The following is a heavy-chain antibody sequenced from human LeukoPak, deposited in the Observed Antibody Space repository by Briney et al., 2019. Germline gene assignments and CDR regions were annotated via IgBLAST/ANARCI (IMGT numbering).Heavy chain of an antibody. J-gene: IGHJ3*02. CDR2: INHSGST. CDR3: ARGPYYYDSSGYYFASAFDI. V-gene: IGHV4-61*05. CDR1: GGSISSGASD. Sequence: PSETLSLTCTVSGGSISSGASDWGWIRQHPKRGLEWVGYINHSGSTNYNPSLKSRVTISVDKSKNQFSLKLSSVTAADTAVYYCARGPYYYDSSGYYFASAFDIWGQGTMVTVSS. D-gene: IGHD3-22*01.